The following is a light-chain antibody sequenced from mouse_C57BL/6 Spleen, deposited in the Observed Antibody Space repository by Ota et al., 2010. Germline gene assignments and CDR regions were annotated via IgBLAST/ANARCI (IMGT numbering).Light chain of an antibody. V-gene: IGKV12-44*01. CDR2: NAK. CDR3: QHHYGTPVT. Sequence: DIQMTQSPASLSASVGETVTITCRASENIYIYLAWYQQKQGKSPQLLVYNAKTLAEGVPSRFSGSGPGTQFSLKINSLQPEDFGSYYCQHHYGTPVTFGAGTKLELK. J-gene: IGKJ5*01. CDR1: ENIYIY.